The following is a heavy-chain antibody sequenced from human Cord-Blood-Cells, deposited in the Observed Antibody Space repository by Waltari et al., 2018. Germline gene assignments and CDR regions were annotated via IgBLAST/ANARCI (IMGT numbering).Heavy chain of an antibody. V-gene: IGHV3-21*01. CDR1: GFTFSSYS. CDR2: ISSSMSYI. J-gene: IGHJ4*02. D-gene: IGHD6-13*01. Sequence: EVQLVESGGGLVKPGGSLRLSCAASGFTFSSYSMNWVRQAPGKGLEWVSSISSSMSYIDYADSLKGRFTISRDNAKNSLYLQMNSLRAEDTAVYYCATSSPPLYWGQGTLVTVSS. CDR3: ATSSPPLY.